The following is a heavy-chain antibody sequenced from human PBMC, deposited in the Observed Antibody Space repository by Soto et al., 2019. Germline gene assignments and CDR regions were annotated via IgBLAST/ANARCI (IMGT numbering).Heavy chain of an antibody. CDR2: IIPMFGIV. CDR1: GGSFKNYG. D-gene: IGHD3-9*01. V-gene: IGHV1-69*12. CDR3: AGEVGGTGLQF. J-gene: IGHJ4*02. Sequence: QVQLVQSGAEAKKPGSSVKVSCKTSGGSFKNYGFNWVRQVPGQGLEWMGGIIPMFGIVKVGQIFQGRVTFTADESTGTAYMELTSLKPEDTAVYYCAGEVGGTGLQFWGQGTLVIASS.